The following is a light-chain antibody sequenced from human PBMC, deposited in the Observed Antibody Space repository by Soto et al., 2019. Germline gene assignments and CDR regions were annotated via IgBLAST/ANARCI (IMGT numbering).Light chain of an antibody. J-gene: IGKJ5*01. V-gene: IGKV3-15*01. CDR2: GAS. CDR1: QSISDT. CDR3: QQRSNWQIT. Sequence: EFVLTQSPGTLSLSPGRRATLSCRASQSISDTLAWYQQKPGQAPGLLIHGASTRATGFPARFSGSGSGTDFTLTISSLQSEDFAVYYCQQRSNWQITFGQGTRLEIK.